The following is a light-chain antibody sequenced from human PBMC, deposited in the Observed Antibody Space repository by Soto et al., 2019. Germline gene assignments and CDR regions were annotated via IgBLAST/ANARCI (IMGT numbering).Light chain of an antibody. CDR3: HSYTCYTTPPVV. V-gene: IGLV2-18*02. CDR1: STDVDGSNC. J-gene: IGLJ2*01. Sequence: QSALTQPPSVSGSPGQSVTISCTGISTDVDGSNCVSWYRQPPGTAPKLVIYDVTNRPSGVPDRFSGSQSDNTASLTISGLQAEDEAEYYCHSYTCYTTPPVVFGAWTQLAVL. CDR2: DVT.